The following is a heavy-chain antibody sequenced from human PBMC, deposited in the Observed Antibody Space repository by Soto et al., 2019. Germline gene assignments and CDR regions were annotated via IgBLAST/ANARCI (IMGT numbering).Heavy chain of an antibody. V-gene: IGHV1-69*02. Sequence: QVQLVQSGAEVKKPGSSVKVSCKASGAIFSSHTLSWVRQAPRQGLEWMGRIIPVIAIINYAQKFQDRATITADKSTNTAYMELSNLRREDTAVYFCASLMGNSTGWVDYWGQGTLVTVSS. CDR1: GAIFSSHT. J-gene: IGHJ4*02. CDR3: ASLMGNSTGWVDY. CDR2: IIPVIAII. D-gene: IGHD6-19*01.